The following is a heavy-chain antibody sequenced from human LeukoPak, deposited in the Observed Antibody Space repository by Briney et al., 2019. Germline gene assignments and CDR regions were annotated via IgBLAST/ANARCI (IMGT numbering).Heavy chain of an antibody. J-gene: IGHJ6*02. CDR2: ISYDGSNK. V-gene: IGHV3-30*18. CDR1: GFTFSSYG. Sequence: GGSLRLSCAASGFTFSSYGMHWVRQAPGKGLEWVAVISYDGSNKYYADSVKGRFTISRDNSKNTLYLQMNSLRAEDTAVYYCAKDELPVEWVAHYYYYYGMDVWGQGTTVTVSS. D-gene: IGHD3-3*01. CDR3: AKDELPVEWVAHYYYYYGMDV.